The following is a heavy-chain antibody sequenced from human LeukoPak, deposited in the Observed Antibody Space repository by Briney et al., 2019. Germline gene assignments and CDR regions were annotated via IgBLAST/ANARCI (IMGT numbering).Heavy chain of an antibody. J-gene: IGHJ5*01. CDR2: INHSGST. Sequence: SETLSLTCAVYGGSFSGYCWSWIRQPPGKGLEWIGEINHSGSTNYNPSLKSRVTISVDTSKNQFSLKVSSVTAADTAVYYCATRSRGFFDSWGQGTLVTVSS. CDR3: ATRSRGFFDS. V-gene: IGHV4-34*01. CDR1: GGSFSGYC.